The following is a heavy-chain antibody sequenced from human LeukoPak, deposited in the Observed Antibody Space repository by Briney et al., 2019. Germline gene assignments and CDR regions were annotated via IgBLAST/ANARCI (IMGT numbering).Heavy chain of an antibody. J-gene: IGHJ4*02. CDR3: AKGLPYFDY. D-gene: IGHD4-11*01. Sequence: GGSLRLSCAASGFTFSNYGMHWVRQAPGRGLEGVSAISDTGGSTYYADSVKGRFTIFRDNSKNTLYLQMNSLRAEDTAVYYCAKGLPYFDYWGQGTLVTVSS. CDR2: ISDTGGST. V-gene: IGHV3-23*01. CDR1: GFTFSNYG.